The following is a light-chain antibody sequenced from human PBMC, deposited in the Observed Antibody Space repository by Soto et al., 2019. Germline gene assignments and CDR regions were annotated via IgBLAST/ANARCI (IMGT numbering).Light chain of an antibody. CDR3: QQYGSSRWT. Sequence: LVWTQSPGTLSLSPGERATLSCRASQSVSSSYLAWYQQNRGQAPRLLIYGASSRAPGIPDRFGGSGSGTDFTLTISRLEPEDFAVYYCQQYGSSRWTFGQGTKVDIK. CDR2: GAS. V-gene: IGKV3-20*01. J-gene: IGKJ1*01. CDR1: QSVSSSY.